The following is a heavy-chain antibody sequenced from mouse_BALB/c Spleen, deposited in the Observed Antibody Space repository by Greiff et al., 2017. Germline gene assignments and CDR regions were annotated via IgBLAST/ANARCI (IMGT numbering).Heavy chain of an antibody. CDR1: GFTFSDYY. CDR3: ARDGYFEV. CDR2: ISDGGSYT. J-gene: IGHJ1*01. Sequence: EVMLVESGGGLVKPGGSLKLSCAASGFTFSDYYMYWVRQTPEKRLEWVATISDGGSYTYYPDSVKGRFTISRDNAKNNLYLQMSSLKSEDTAMYYCARDGYFEVWGAGTTVTVSS. V-gene: IGHV5-4*02.